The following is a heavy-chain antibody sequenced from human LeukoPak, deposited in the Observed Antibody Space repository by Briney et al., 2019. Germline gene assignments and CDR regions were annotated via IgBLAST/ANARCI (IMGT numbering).Heavy chain of an antibody. J-gene: IGHJ5*02. D-gene: IGHD1-1*01. CDR1: GGSISSHY. V-gene: IGHV4-59*11. CDR3: ARFRWKTEGFDP. Sequence: SETLSLTCTVSGGSISSHYWSWIRQPPGKGLEWIGYIYYSGSTNYNPSLKSRVTISVDTSKNQFSLKLSSVTAADTAVYYCARFRWKTEGFDPWGQGTLVTVSS. CDR2: IYYSGST.